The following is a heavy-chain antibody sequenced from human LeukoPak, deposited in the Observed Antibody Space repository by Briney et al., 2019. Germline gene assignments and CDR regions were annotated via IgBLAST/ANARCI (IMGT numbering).Heavy chain of an antibody. D-gene: IGHD6-19*01. CDR2: FDPEDGET. CDR1: GYTLTELS. Sequence: ASVKVSCKVSGYTLTELSMHWVRQAPGKGLEWMGGFDPEDGETIYAQKFQGRVTMTEDTSTDTAYMELSSLRSEDTAVYYCATTPTSGGWSGGWFDPWGQGTLVTVSS. CDR3: ATTPTSGGWSGGWFDP. J-gene: IGHJ5*02. V-gene: IGHV1-24*01.